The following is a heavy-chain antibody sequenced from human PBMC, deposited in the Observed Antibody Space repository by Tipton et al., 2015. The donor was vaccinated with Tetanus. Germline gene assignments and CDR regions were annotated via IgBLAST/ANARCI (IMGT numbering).Heavy chain of an antibody. CDR2: IYYSGST. CDR1: GGSISSYY. Sequence: TLSLTCTVSGGSISSYYWSWIRQPPGKGLEWIGYIYYSGSTNYNPSLKSRVTTSVDTSKNQFSLKLSSVTAADTAVYYCATAYSGYSYGFGDYWGQGTLVTVSS. V-gene: IGHV4-59*01. CDR3: ATAYSGYSYGFGDY. J-gene: IGHJ4*02. D-gene: IGHD5-18*01.